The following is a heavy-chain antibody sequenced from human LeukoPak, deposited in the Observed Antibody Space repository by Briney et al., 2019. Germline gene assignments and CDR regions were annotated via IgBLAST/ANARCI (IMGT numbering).Heavy chain of an antibody. CDR3: ARHYLSDGILSTFDP. V-gene: IGHV4-34*01. Sequence: SETLSLTCAVYGGSFSGYYWSWIRQPPGKGLEWIGEINHSGSTNYNPSLNSRVTISLDTSKNQFSLRLRSVTAADTALYYCARHYLSDGILSTFDPWGQGTLVTVSS. D-gene: IGHD2/OR15-2a*01. CDR2: INHSGST. J-gene: IGHJ5*02. CDR1: GGSFSGYY.